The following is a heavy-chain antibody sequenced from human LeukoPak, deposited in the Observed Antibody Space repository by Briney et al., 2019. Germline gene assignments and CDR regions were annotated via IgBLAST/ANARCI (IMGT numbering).Heavy chain of an antibody. CDR1: GYTFTGYY. CDR3: ARGTTGTDYYYYGMDV. D-gene: IGHD1-1*01. J-gene: IGHJ6*02. Sequence: SSVKDSCQSSGYTFTGYYLHWVRQPPAQELEWMGWINPNSGGTNYAQKFQGRVTMTRDTSVSTAYMELSRLRSDDTAVYYCARGTTGTDYYYYGMDVWGQGTTVTVSS. V-gene: IGHV1-2*02. CDR2: INPNSGGT.